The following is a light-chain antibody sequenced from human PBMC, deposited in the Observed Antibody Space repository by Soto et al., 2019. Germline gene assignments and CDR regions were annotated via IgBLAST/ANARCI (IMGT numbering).Light chain of an antibody. CDR1: QSVSSRY. CDR3: QQYGSSPLT. CDR2: GAS. J-gene: IGKJ4*01. V-gene: IGKV3-20*01. Sequence: EIVLTQSPGTLSLSPGERATLSCRASQSVSSRYVAWYQRKPGQPPRLRLEGASSRATGIPERFSGRGAGTDCTRTISRLEPEDFAVYYCQQYGSSPLTFGGGTKVDIK.